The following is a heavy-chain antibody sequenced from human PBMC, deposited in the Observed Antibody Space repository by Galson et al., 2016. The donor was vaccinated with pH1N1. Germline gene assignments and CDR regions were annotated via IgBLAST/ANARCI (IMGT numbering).Heavy chain of an antibody. CDR2: IYLGASLI. Sequence: QSGAEVKKPGESLKISCKGSGHKFTSSWIGWVRQMPGKGLEWMGIIYLGASLIRYRPSFQGQVTISADKSVNIVYLEWGSLKASDTARYYCARQNDYGDYRGDAFDIWGQGTMVTVSS. CDR3: ARQNDYGDYRGDAFDI. J-gene: IGHJ3*02. CDR1: GHKFTSSW. V-gene: IGHV5-51*01. D-gene: IGHD4-17*01.